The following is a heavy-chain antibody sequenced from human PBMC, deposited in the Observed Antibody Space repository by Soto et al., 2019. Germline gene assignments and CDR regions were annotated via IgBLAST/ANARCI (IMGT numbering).Heavy chain of an antibody. CDR3: ARGITMVRGVIHTPYFDY. CDR1: GGSINSGGYY. Sequence: VQLQESGPGLVKPSQTLSLTCTVSGGSINSGGYYWSWIRQHPGKGLEWIGYIYNSGSTYYNPSLKSRVTISVDTSKNQFSLKLSSVTAADTAVYCCARGITMVRGVIHTPYFDYWGQGTLVTVSS. V-gene: IGHV4-31*03. J-gene: IGHJ4*02. CDR2: IYNSGST. D-gene: IGHD3-10*01.